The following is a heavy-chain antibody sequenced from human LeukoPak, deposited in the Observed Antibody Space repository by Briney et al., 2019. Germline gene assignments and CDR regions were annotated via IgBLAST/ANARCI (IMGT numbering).Heavy chain of an antibody. CDR1: GFTFDDYA. V-gene: IGHV3-9*01. CDR2: ISWNSGSI. Sequence: GGSLRLSCAASGFTFDDYAMHWVRQAPGKGLEWVSGISWNSGSIYYADSVKGRFTISRDNGKNTLYLQMNSLRAEDTAVYYCARGSTYYDSSGQVPFDYWGQGTLVTVSS. CDR3: ARGSTYYDSSGQVPFDY. J-gene: IGHJ4*02. D-gene: IGHD3-22*01.